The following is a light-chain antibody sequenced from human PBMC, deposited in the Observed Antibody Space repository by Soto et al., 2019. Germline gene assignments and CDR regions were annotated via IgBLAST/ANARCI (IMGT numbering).Light chain of an antibody. J-gene: IGKJ3*01. CDR3: QQYYTLSFP. CDR1: HDISNY. Sequence: DIQMTQSPSSLSASVGDRVTITCQASHDISNYLNWYQQKLGKAPKLLIYDASNLEPGVPSRFSGSGSGTKFIFTISSLQPEDIATYYCQQYYTLSFPFGPGTKVDL. V-gene: IGKV1-33*01. CDR2: DAS.